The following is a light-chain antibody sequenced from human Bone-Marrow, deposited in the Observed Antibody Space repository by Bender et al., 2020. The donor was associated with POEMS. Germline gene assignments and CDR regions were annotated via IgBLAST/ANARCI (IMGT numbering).Light chain of an antibody. CDR1: SSDVGGYNY. J-gene: IGLJ3*02. Sequence: QSVLTQPASVSGSPGQSITISCTGTSSDVGGYNYVSWYQQHPGKAPKLMIYDVSDRPSGVSNRFSGSKSGNTASLTISGLQAEDEADYYCQSYDSSLKNWVFGGGTKLTVL. CDR2: DVS. V-gene: IGLV2-14*01. CDR3: QSYDSSLKNWV.